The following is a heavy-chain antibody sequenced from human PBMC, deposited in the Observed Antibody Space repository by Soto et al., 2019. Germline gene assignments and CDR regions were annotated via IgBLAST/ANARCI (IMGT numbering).Heavy chain of an antibody. V-gene: IGHV1-69*13. Sequence: SLKVSCKASGGTLSKHAITWVRRAPGQGLEWLGGIIPMFGIPNYPQKFQGRVTISADDSTNTSHMELNSLTSEDTAIYYCARGGTSGWLKGAYDVWGQGTMVTVS. CDR3: ARGGTSGWLKGAYDV. CDR1: GGTLSKHA. CDR2: IIPMFGIP. J-gene: IGHJ3*01. D-gene: IGHD6-19*01.